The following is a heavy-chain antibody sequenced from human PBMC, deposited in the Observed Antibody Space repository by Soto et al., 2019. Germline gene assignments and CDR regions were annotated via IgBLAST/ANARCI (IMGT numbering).Heavy chain of an antibody. Sequence: QVQLQESGPGLVKPSQTLSLTCTVPGGSISSGGYYWSWIRQHPGKGLEWIGYIYYSGSTYYNPSLKRRVTISVDTSKNQFSLKLSSVTAADTAVYYCARAPHEVVPAFDYWGQGTLVTVSS. CDR2: IYYSGST. CDR3: ARAPHEVVPAFDY. V-gene: IGHV4-31*03. CDR1: GGSISSGGYY. D-gene: IGHD2-2*01. J-gene: IGHJ4*02.